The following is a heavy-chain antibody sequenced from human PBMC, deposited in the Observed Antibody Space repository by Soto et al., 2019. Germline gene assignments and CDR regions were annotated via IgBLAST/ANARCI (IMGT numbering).Heavy chain of an antibody. Sequence: QITLKESGPTLVKPTQTLTLTCTYSGFSLRTTGVGVGWIRQPPGKALEWLGIIYWNDDKRYSPSLKRRFTLTSDISKSQVVLTMTTMDPVDTVTYYCAHTWGLPFDYWGQGTLVIVSS. V-gene: IGHV2-5*01. CDR3: AHTWGLPFDY. CDR1: GFSLRTTGVG. D-gene: IGHD3-16*01. J-gene: IGHJ4*02. CDR2: IYWNDDK.